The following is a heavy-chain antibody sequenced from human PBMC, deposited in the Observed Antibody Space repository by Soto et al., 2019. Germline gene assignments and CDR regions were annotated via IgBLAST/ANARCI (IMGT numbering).Heavy chain of an antibody. J-gene: IGHJ4*02. D-gene: IGHD5-12*01. CDR2: IKHDGTEK. Sequence: EVQLVESGGGLVQPGGSLRLSCVASGFTFSNYWMTWVRQAPGKGLEWVANIKHDGTEKYYVDSLRGRFTISRDNAGKSLYLEMNNLRGEDTAVYYCARLSTSGHGGDSFASWGQGTLVTVTS. CDR3: ARLSTSGHGGDSFAS. V-gene: IGHV3-7*01. CDR1: GFTFSNYW.